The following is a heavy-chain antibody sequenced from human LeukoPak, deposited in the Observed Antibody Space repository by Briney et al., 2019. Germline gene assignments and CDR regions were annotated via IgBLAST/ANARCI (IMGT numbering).Heavy chain of an antibody. CDR1: GFTFNDYA. J-gene: IGHJ4*02. V-gene: IGHV3-48*01. CDR2: INSNSATI. D-gene: IGHD4-23*01. Sequence: PGGSLRLSCAASGFTFNDYAMNWVRQAPGKGLEWFSFINSNSATIYYADSVKGRFTISRDNAKNSLYLQMNSLRAEDSGVYYCAREGSGNSYWGQGTLVTVSS. CDR3: AREGSGNSY.